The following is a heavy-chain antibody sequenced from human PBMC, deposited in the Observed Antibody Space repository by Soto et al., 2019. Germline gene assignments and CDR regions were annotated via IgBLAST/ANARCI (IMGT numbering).Heavy chain of an antibody. J-gene: IGHJ4*02. Sequence: SETLSLTCAVYGGSFSGYYWSWIRQPPGKGLEWIGEINHSGSTNYNPSLKSRVTISVDTPKNQFSLKLSSVTAADTAVYYCARGGVCSGGSCYRFDYWGQGTLVTVSS. CDR2: INHSGST. V-gene: IGHV4-34*01. CDR1: GGSFSGYY. CDR3: ARGGVCSGGSCYRFDY. D-gene: IGHD2-15*01.